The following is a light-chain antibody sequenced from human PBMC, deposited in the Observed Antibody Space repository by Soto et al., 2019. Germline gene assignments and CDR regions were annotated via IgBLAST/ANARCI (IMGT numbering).Light chain of an antibody. V-gene: IGKV3-20*01. CDR1: QSVSSSY. J-gene: IGKJ4*01. CDR3: QQYGGSPLT. Sequence: EIVLTQSPGTPSLSPGERATLSCRANQSVSSSYLAMYLHKTAQAPRPLIYGASSRAAGTPDKFSVSGSWINFALTTGNLGPGDFAVYYFQQYGGSPLTCGGGTKVDSK. CDR2: GAS.